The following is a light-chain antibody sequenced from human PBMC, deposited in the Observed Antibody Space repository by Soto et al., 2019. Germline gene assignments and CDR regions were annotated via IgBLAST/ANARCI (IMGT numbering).Light chain of an antibody. J-gene: IGLJ3*02. CDR3: MMYYGGDWV. V-gene: IGLV7-43*01. Sequence: QAVVAQERSLTVSPGGTVTLTCASSTGAVTSGYYPSWFQQKPGQAPRELIHSAINKHSWTPARFSGSLLGGKAALTLSGVQPEDEADYYCMMYYGGDWVFVGGNKVTV. CDR1: TGAVTSGYY. CDR2: SAI.